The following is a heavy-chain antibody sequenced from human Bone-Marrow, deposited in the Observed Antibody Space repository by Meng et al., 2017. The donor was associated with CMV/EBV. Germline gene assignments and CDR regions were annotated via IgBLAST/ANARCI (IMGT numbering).Heavy chain of an antibody. CDR2: ISGSGGST. D-gene: IGHD2-2*01. CDR3: ARERAYQLPHFDY. J-gene: IGHJ4*02. V-gene: IGHV3-23*01. Sequence: GESLKISCAASGFTFSSYAMSWVRQAPGKGLEWVSAISGSGGSTYYVDSVKGRFTISRDNSKNTLYLQMNSLRAEDTAVYYCARERAYQLPHFDYWGQGTLVTVSS. CDR1: GFTFSSYA.